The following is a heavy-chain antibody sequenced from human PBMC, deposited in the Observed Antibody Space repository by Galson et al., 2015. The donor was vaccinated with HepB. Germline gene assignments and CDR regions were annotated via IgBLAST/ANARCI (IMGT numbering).Heavy chain of an antibody. J-gene: IGHJ4*02. CDR1: GGTFSSYA. CDR2: IIPIFGTA. Sequence: SVKVSCKASGGTFSSYAISWVRQAPGQGLEWMGGIIPIFGTANYAQKFQGRVTITADKSTSTAYMELSSLRSEDTAVYYCARAAAGIAVAGTLAPFDYWGQGTLVTVSS. D-gene: IGHD6-19*01. CDR3: ARAAAGIAVAGTLAPFDY. V-gene: IGHV1-69*06.